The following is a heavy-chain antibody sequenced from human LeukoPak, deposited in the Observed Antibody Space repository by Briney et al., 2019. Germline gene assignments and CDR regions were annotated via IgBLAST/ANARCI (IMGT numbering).Heavy chain of an antibody. CDR1: GGTFSSYA. CDR2: IIPIFGTA. Sequence: SVKVSCKASGGTFSSYAISWVRQAPGQGLEWMGGIIPIFGTANYAQKFQGRVTITADKSTSTAYMELSSLRSEDTAVYYCTRETSSRYFDYWGQGTLVTVSS. V-gene: IGHV1-69*06. J-gene: IGHJ4*02. CDR3: TRETSSRYFDY.